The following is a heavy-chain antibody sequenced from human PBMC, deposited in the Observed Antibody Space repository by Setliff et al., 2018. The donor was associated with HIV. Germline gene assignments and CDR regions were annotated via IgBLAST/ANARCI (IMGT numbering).Heavy chain of an antibody. J-gene: IGHJ4*02. CDR1: DSGTYY. CDR3: ARAAAGNTGPFDL. Sequence: PSETLSLTCTVSDSGTYYWSWIRQPAGKGLEWIGRVSSRGDTNYNPSLKSRVTMSVDTSKDQFSLKLTSVTASDTAVYYCARAAAGNTGPFDLWGQGSPVTVPA. CDR2: VSSRGDT. D-gene: IGHD4-17*01. V-gene: IGHV4-4*07.